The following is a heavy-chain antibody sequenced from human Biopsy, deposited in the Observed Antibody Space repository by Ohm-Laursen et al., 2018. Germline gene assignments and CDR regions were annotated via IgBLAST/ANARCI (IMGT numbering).Heavy chain of an antibody. Sequence: SLRLSCSASGFSFEDYGMHWVRQAPGKGLEWVSSISWQSATRNYADSVKGRSAISRDNAKKSLYLEVDSLRDEDTALYYCVKDKDFRDAFDIWGQGTMVTVSS. CDR2: ISWQSATR. J-gene: IGHJ3*02. CDR3: VKDKDFRDAFDI. D-gene: IGHD3-3*01. CDR1: GFSFEDYG. V-gene: IGHV3-9*01.